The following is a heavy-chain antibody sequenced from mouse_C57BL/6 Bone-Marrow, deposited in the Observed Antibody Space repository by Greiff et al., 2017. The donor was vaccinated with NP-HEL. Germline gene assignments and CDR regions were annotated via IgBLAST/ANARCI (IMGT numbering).Heavy chain of an antibody. J-gene: IGHJ1*03. CDR2: INPNNGGT. D-gene: IGHD1-1*01. V-gene: IGHV1-26*01. CDR1: GYKFTDYY. Sequence: VQLQQSGPELVKPGASVKISCKASGYKFTDYYMNWVKQSHGKSLEWIGDINPNNGGTSYNQKFKGKATLTVDKSSSTAYMELRSLTSEDSAVYYCAPLHYYGSSYWYFDVWGTGTTVTVSS. CDR3: APLHYYGSSYWYFDV.